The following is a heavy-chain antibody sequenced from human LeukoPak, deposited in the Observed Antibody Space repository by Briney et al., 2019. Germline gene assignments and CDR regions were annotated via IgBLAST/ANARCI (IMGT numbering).Heavy chain of an antibody. D-gene: IGHD5-24*01. J-gene: IGHJ4*02. CDR2: INHSGST. CDR3: ARDLRDGYNRGLFDY. Sequence: SETLSLTCAVYGGSFSGYYWSWIRQPPGKGLEWIGEINHSGSTNYNPSLKSRVTISVDTSKNQFSLKLSSVTAADTAVYYCARDLRDGYNRGLFDYWGQGTLVTVSS. V-gene: IGHV4-34*01. CDR1: GGSFSGYY.